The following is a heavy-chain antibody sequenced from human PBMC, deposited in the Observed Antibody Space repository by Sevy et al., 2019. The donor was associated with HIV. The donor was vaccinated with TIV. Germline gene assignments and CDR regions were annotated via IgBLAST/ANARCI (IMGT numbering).Heavy chain of an antibody. J-gene: IGHJ4*02. Sequence: GGALRLSFAASGFTFSSYWMSWVRQAPGKGLEWGANIKQDGNEKYYVDSVKGRFTISRDNAKNSLYLQMNSLRAEDTAVYYCARSSGWPYYFDYWGQGTLVTVSS. V-gene: IGHV3-7*01. CDR2: IKQDGNEK. CDR1: GFTFSSYW. CDR3: ARSSGWPYYFDY. D-gene: IGHD6-19*01.